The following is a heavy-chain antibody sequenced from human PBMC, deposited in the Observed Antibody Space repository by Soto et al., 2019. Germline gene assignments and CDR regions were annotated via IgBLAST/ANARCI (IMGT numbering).Heavy chain of an antibody. Sequence: QVQLVQSGAEVKKPGASVKVSCKASGYSFSVYNIPWVRQAPGQGLEWMGWINPNSGGTNSAQKFQGRVTMTRDMSISTAYMELSRLRSDDTAVYYCATEGDYYWGQGTLVTVSS. CDR3: ATEGDYY. J-gene: IGHJ4*02. V-gene: IGHV1-2*02. D-gene: IGHD3-16*01. CDR2: INPNSGGT. CDR1: GYSFSVYN.